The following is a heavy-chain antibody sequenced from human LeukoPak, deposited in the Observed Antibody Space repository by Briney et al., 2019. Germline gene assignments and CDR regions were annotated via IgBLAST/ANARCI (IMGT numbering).Heavy chain of an antibody. CDR1: ELTARSNY. J-gene: IGHJ4*02. Sequence: PGGPLRLPVPPSELTARSNYLSGFGKGPVKGREAASVISNDANTYYADSVKGRFTISRDTSKNTVSLQMNSLRAEDTAVYYCAGDKTTGGWYEFDYWGQGTLVTVSS. D-gene: IGHD6-19*01. CDR3: AGDKTTGGWYEFDY. CDR2: ISNDANT. V-gene: IGHV3-53*01.